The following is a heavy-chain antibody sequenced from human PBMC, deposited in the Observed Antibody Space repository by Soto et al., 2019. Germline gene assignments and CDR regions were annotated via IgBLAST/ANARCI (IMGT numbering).Heavy chain of an antibody. J-gene: IGHJ5*02. CDR2: INHSGST. V-gene: IGHV4-34*01. D-gene: IGHD3-3*01. Sequence: PSETLSLTCAVYGGSFSGYYWSWIRQPPGKGLEWIGEINHSGSTNYNPSLNSRVTISVDTSKNHFSLKLSSVTAADTAVYYCARCRPKLYDFWSGYSQINNWFDPWGQGTLVTVSS. CDR3: ARCRPKLYDFWSGYSQINNWFDP. CDR1: GGSFSGYY.